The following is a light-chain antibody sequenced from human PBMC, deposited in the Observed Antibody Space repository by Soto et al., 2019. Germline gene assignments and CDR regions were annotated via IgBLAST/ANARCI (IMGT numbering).Light chain of an antibody. Sequence: QSVLTQPPSVCGSPGQSVAISCTGTSSDVGSYNRVSWYQQPPGAAPKLMIYEVSNRPSGVPDRFSGSKSGNTASLTISGLQAEDEADYYCHSYTGSSTYVFGTGTKVTVL. CDR3: HSYTGSSTYV. V-gene: IGLV2-18*02. CDR2: EVS. J-gene: IGLJ1*01. CDR1: SSDVGSYNR.